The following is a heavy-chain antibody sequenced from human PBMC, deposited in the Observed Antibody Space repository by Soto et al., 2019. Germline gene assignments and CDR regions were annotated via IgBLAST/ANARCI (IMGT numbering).Heavy chain of an antibody. J-gene: IGHJ5*02. CDR3: ATIGRISIAAPNWFDP. CDR2: IIPIFGTA. Sequence: SVKVSCKASGGTFSSYAISWVRQAPGQGLEWMGGIIPIFGTANYAQKFQGRVTITADESTSTAYMELSSLRSEDTAVYYCATIGRISIAAPNWFDPWGQGTLVTVS. D-gene: IGHD6-6*01. CDR1: GGTFSSYA. V-gene: IGHV1-69*13.